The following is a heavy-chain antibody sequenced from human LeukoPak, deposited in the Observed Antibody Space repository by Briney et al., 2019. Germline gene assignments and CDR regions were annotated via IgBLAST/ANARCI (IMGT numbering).Heavy chain of an antibody. CDR3: ARVATVAFNY. CDR1: GFTFSSYW. CDR2: IKKDGSEK. D-gene: IGHD6-19*01. J-gene: IGHJ4*02. Sequence: GGSMRLACAASGFTFSSYWMGWVRQAPGKVLEWVANIKKDGSEKYYVDSVKGRFTISRDNAKNSLYLQMDSLRVEDTAVYYCARVATVAFNYWGQGTLVTVSS. V-gene: IGHV3-7*01.